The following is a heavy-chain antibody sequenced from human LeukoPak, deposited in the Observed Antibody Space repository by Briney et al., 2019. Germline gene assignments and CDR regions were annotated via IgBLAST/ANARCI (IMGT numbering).Heavy chain of an antibody. CDR1: GGSISTYY. CDR2: IYYSGSN. J-gene: IGHJ6*03. CDR3: AREGSRRLYMDV. Sequence: SETLSLTCTLSGGSISTYYWGWIRQPPGKGLEWIGYIYYSGSNNYHPSLKRRVTISVDTSKNQFSLRLTSLTAADTAVYYCAREGSRRLYMDVWGRGTTITVSS. V-gene: IGHV4-59*12. D-gene: IGHD2-15*01.